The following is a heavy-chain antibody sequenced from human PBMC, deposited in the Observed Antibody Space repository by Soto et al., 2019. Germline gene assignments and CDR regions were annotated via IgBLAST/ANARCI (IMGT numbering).Heavy chain of an antibody. D-gene: IGHD2-2*01. CDR1: GFTFSSYS. J-gene: IGHJ6*03. CDR2: ISSSSSTI. CDR3: ARDRGQLLLYYYYYMDV. V-gene: IGHV3-48*01. Sequence: EVQLVESGGGLVQPGGSLRLSCAASGFTFSSYSMNWVRQAPGKGLEWVSYISSSSSTIYYADSVKGRFTISRDNAKNSLYLQMNSLGAEDTAVYYCARDRGQLLLYYYYYMDVWGKGTTVTVSS.